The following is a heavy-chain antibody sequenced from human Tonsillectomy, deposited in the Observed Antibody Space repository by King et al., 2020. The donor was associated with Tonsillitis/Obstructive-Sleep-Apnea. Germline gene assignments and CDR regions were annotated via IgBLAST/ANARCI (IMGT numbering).Heavy chain of an antibody. Sequence: HVPLQESGPGLVKPSETLSLTCNVSGGSISYYFWSWIRQPPGKGLELIGYIYYTGGTNYSPSLKSRVTISVDTSKSQFSLKLGSVTAADTAVYYCARGVPYQRLYYYMDVWGKGTTVTVSS. CDR2: IYYTGGT. CDR3: ARGVPYQRLYYYMDV. J-gene: IGHJ6*03. CDR1: GGSISYYF. V-gene: IGHV4-59*01. D-gene: IGHD2-2*01.